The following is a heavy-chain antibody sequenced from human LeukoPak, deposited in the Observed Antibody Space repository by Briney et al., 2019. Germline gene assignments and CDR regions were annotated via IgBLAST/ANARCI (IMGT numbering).Heavy chain of an antibody. CDR1: GYTFTSYG. D-gene: IGHD6-6*01. Sequence: GASVKVSCKASGYTFTSYGISWVGQAPGQRLEWMGWISAYNGNTNYAQKLQGRVTMTTDTSTSTAYMELRSLRSDDTAVYYCARDPSYSSSSGDAFDIWGQGTMVTVSS. CDR3: ARDPSYSSSSGDAFDI. V-gene: IGHV1-18*01. J-gene: IGHJ3*02. CDR2: ISAYNGNT.